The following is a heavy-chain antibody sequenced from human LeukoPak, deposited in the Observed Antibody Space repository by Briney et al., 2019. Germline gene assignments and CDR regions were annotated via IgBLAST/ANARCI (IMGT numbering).Heavy chain of an antibody. CDR3: ARHEYSGSYYGLSWFDP. Sequence: GSLRLSCAASGFTFSSYSMNLVRQAPGKGLEWIASIYYSGSTYYNPSLKSRVTISVDTSKNQLSLKLSSLTAADTAVYYCARHEYSGSYYGLSWFDPWGQGTLVTVSS. CDR2: IYYSGST. V-gene: IGHV4-39*01. J-gene: IGHJ5*02. D-gene: IGHD1-26*01. CDR1: GFTFSSYSMN.